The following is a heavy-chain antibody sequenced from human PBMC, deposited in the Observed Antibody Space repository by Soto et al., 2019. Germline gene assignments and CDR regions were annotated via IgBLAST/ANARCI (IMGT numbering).Heavy chain of an antibody. J-gene: IGHJ5*02. CDR3: ARGGGSYSHWFDP. Sequence: SETLSLTCTISGGSLSGVYWSWLRQHPGKGLEWIGYIYYSGSTYYNPSLKSRVTISVDKSKNQFSLKLSSVTAADTAVYYCARGGGSYSHWFDPWGQGTLVTVSS. V-gene: IGHV4-59*12. CDR2: IYYSGST. D-gene: IGHD1-26*01. CDR1: GGSLSGVY.